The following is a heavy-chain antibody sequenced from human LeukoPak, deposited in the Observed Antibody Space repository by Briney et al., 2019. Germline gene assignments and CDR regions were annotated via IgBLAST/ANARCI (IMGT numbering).Heavy chain of an antibody. CDR2: MNPNSGNT. D-gene: IGHD6-13*01. CDR3: ARGRGVFGEQLVLGWFDP. V-gene: IGHV1-8*03. CDR1: GYTFTSYD. Sequence: GASVKVSCKASGYTFTSYDINWVRQATGQGLEWMGWMNPNSGNTGYAQKFQGRVTITRNTSISTAYMELSSLRSEDTAVYYCARGRGVFGEQLVLGWFDPWGQGTLVTVSS. J-gene: IGHJ5*02.